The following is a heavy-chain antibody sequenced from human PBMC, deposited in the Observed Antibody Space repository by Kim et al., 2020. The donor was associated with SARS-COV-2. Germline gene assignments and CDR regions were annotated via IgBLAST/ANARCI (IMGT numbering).Heavy chain of an antibody. J-gene: IGHJ4*02. Sequence: NYARKYQGRVTITAEKSTSTAYMELSSLRSEDTAVYYCARDSGGWHYFDYWGQGTLVTVSS. D-gene: IGHD6-19*01. V-gene: IGHV1-69*04. CDR3: ARDSGGWHYFDY.